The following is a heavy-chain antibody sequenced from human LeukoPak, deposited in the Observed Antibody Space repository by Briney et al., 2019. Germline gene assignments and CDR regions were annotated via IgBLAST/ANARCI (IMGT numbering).Heavy chain of an antibody. CDR1: GFTFSSYG. D-gene: IGHD2-2*02. CDR3: ARVPSRKLLYPFDY. V-gene: IGHV3-30*03. CDR2: ISYDGSNK. J-gene: IGHJ4*02. Sequence: GGSLRLSCAASGFTFSSYGMHWVRQAPGKGLEWVAVISYDGSNKYYADSVKGRFTISRDNAKNSLYLQMNSLRAEDTAVYYCARVPSRKLLYPFDYWGQGTLVTVSS.